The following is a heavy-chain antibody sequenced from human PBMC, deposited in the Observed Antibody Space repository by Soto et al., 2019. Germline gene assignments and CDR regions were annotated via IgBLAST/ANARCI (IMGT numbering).Heavy chain of an antibody. CDR3: AREAIIGIAAPEYYFDY. CDR1: GFDVSNTD. Sequence: EVQLVESGGDLVQRGGSLRLSCAASGFDVSNTDMSWVRQAPGKGLEWVSVIYSGGYTNYADSVKGRFIVSRDSPKNTLYLQMDSLRDEDTAVYYCAREAIIGIAAPEYYFDYWGQGTLVTVSS. D-gene: IGHD2-2*02. CDR2: IYSGGYT. V-gene: IGHV3-66*01. J-gene: IGHJ4*02.